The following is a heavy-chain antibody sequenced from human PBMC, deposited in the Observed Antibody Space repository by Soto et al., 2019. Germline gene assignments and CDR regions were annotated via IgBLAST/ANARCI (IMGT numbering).Heavy chain of an antibody. Sequence: GESLKISCKGSGYKFTDYWIGWVRQMPGKGLEWMGIIYPSDSDTRYSPSFEGQVTISADKSTTTAYLQWTSLKASDTAMYYCARPWTVEDSSVSDIWGQGTMVTGSS. V-gene: IGHV5-51*01. CDR2: IYPSDSDT. CDR1: GYKFTDYW. D-gene: IGHD3-22*01. J-gene: IGHJ3*02. CDR3: ARPWTVEDSSVSDI.